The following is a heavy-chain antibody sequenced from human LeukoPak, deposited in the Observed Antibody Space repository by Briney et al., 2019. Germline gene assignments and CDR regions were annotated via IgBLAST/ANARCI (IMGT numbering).Heavy chain of an antibody. CDR3: TRSGRGAFFKAYFDY. CDR1: GLTFSTYA. Sequence: GGSLRLSCAASGLTFSTYAMHWVRQAPGKGLEWVAVISYDGSKKFYADSVKGRFTISRDKLNDMLYLQMSSLRDDDTGVYYCTRSGRGAFFKAYFDYWGQGTLVTVSS. J-gene: IGHJ4*02. CDR2: ISYDGSKK. D-gene: IGHD2/OR15-2a*01. V-gene: IGHV3-30*07.